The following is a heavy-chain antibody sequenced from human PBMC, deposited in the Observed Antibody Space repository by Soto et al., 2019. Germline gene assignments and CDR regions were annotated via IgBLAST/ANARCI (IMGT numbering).Heavy chain of an antibody. D-gene: IGHD5-12*01. V-gene: IGHV1-2*02. J-gene: IGHJ5*02. CDR2: INLNSGDT. CDR3: ARDLGGYDLYGPDT. CDR1: GDSFTDSS. Sequence: ASVKVSCKTSGDSFTDSSMHWVRQAPGQGLEWMGWINLNSGDTNYAEKFRGRVTMTRDTSIITAYMELTRLKSDDTAVYYCARDLGGYDLYGPDTWGQGTLVTVSS.